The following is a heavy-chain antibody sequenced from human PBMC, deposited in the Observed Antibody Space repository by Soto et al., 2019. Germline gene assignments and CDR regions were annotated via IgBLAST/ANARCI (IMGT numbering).Heavy chain of an antibody. D-gene: IGHD5-12*01. CDR2: IIPIFGTA. J-gene: IGHJ4*02. CDR3: ASIGDGYNRRNSDY. CDR1: GGTFSSYA. Sequence: SVKVSCKASGGTFSSYAISWVRQAPGQGLEWMGGIIPIFGTANYAQKFQGRVTITADESTSTAYMELSSLRSEDTAVYYCASIGDGYNRRNSDYWGQGTLVTVSS. V-gene: IGHV1-69*13.